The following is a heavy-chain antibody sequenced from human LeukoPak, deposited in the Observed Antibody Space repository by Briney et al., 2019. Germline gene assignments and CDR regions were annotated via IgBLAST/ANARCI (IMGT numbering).Heavy chain of an antibody. J-gene: IGHJ4*02. V-gene: IGHV4-39*01. CDR3: ARHSSSWYYFDF. D-gene: IGHD6-13*01. CDR2: IYYTGST. Sequence: KHSETLSLTCTVSGGSISSTSYYWVWVRQPPGKGLEWIGTIYYTGSTYSSPSLKSRVTISVGTSKDHFSLKLSAVTAADTAVYYCARHSSSWYYFDFWGQGTLVTVSS. CDR1: GGSISSTSYY.